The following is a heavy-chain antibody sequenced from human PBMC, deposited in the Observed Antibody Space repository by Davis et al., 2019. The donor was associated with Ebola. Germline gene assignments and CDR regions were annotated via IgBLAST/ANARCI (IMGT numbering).Heavy chain of an antibody. J-gene: IGHJ4*02. V-gene: IGHV3-30-3*01. Sequence: GESLKISCAASGFIFSSYAMHWVRQAPGKGLEWVAVISYDGSNKYYADSVKGRFTISRDNSKNTLYLQMNSLRAEDTAVYYCARDRFSGSYDYWGQGTLVTVSS. CDR1: GFIFSSYA. D-gene: IGHD1-26*01. CDR2: ISYDGSNK. CDR3: ARDRFSGSYDY.